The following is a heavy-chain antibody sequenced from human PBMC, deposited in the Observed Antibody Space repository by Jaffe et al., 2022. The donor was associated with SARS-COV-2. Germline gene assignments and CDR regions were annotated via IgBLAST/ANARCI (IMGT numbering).Heavy chain of an antibody. J-gene: IGHJ4*02. CDR3: ARRGYDSSGYGYIDY. V-gene: IGHV4-59*01. CDR2: IYYSGST. CDR1: GGSISSYY. Sequence: QVQLQESGPGLVKPSETLSLTCTVSGGSISSYYWSWIRQPPGKGLEWIGYIYYSGSTNYNPSLKSRVTISVDTSKNQFSLKLSSVTAADTAVYYCARRGYDSSGYGYIDYWGQGTLVTVSS. D-gene: IGHD3-22*01.